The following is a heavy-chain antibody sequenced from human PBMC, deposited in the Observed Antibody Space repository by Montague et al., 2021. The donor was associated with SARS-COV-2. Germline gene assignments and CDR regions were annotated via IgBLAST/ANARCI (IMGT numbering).Heavy chain of an antibody. Sequence: CAISGDSVSSNSVARSWIRQSPSRGLEFLGRTYYRSKWDSDYAXXVRGRLTVNPDASKNEFSLELNYVTPEDTAVYYCVRYSGWFYFDFWGQGTLVTVSS. D-gene: IGHD6-19*01. CDR2: TYYRSKWDS. V-gene: IGHV6-1*01. CDR3: VRYSGWFYFDF. CDR1: GDSVSSNSVA. J-gene: IGHJ4*02.